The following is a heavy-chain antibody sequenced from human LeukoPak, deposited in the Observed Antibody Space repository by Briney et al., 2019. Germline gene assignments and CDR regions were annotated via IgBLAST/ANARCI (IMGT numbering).Heavy chain of an antibody. CDR1: GYSFTSYW. J-gene: IGHJ3*02. CDR3: ARHGDSSGYYGAFDI. D-gene: IGHD3-22*01. V-gene: IGHV5-51*01. CDR2: IYPGDSDT. Sequence: GESLKISCKGSGYSFTSYWIGWVRQMPGKGLEWMGIIYPGDSDTRYSPSFQGQVTISADKSISTAYLQWSSLKAPDTAMYYCARHGDSSGYYGAFDIWGQGTMVTVSS.